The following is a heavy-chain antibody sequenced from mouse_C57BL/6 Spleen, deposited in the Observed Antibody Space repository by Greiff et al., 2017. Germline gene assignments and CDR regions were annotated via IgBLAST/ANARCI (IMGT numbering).Heavy chain of an antibody. J-gene: IGHJ2*01. CDR1: GFTFNTYA. CDR3: VRDSDNYGYCDY. V-gene: IGHV10-3*01. CDR2: IRSKSSNYAT. Sequence: EVQGVESGGGLVQPKGSLKLSCAASGFTFNTYAMHWVRQAPGKGLEWVARIRSKSSNYATYYADSVKDRFTISRDDSQSMLYLQMNNLKTEDTAMYYGVRDSDNYGYCDYWGQGTTLTVSS. D-gene: IGHD1-1*01.